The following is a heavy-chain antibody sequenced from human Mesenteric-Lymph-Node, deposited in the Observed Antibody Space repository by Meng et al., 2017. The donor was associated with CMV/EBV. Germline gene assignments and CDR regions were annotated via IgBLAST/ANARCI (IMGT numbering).Heavy chain of an antibody. CDR1: GYSLGGYY. CDR2: INHSGST. J-gene: IGHJ5*02. D-gene: IGHD6-13*01. CDR3: ARGRSTSWPGNWFDP. V-gene: IGHV4-34*01. Sequence: YGYSLGGYYWSWVRQSPGKGLEWIGEINHSGSTNYNPSLKSRVTMSVDTSKNHFSPKVTSVTAADTAVYYCARGRSTSWPGNWFDPWGQGSLVTVSS.